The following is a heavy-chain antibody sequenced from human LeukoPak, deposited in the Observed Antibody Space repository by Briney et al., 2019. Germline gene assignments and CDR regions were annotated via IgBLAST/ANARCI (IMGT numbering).Heavy chain of an antibody. CDR1: GGSFSGYY. J-gene: IGHJ4*02. D-gene: IGHD5-12*01. CDR2: IHHSGST. V-gene: IGHV4-34*01. CDR3: AREEPGSGYEFDY. Sequence: SETLSLTCAVYGGSFSGYYWSWIRQPPGKGLEWIGEIHHSGSTNYNPSLKSRVTISVDTSKNQFSLKLSSVTAADTAVYYCAREEPGSGYEFDYWGQGTLVTVSS.